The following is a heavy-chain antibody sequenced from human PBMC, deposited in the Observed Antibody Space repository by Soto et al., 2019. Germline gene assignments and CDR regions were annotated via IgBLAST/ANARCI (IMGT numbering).Heavy chain of an antibody. J-gene: IGHJ4*02. Sequence: QVQLVQSGAEXKKPGSSVKXSCKASGGIFSTYAISWLRQAPGQGLEWMGGIIPLFGTPNYAQRFQGRVTITADESTSTAYMELSRLRSEDTAVYYCARDRDDYGSGNYYNRIDFWGQGTLVTVSS. CDR2: IIPLFGTP. V-gene: IGHV1-69*01. D-gene: IGHD3-10*01. CDR1: GGIFSTYA. CDR3: ARDRDDYGSGNYYNRIDF.